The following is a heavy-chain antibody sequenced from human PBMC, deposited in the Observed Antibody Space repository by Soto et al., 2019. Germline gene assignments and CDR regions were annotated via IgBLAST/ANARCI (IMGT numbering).Heavy chain of an antibody. CDR2: IYYSGST. J-gene: IGHJ3*02. Sequence: SETLSLTCTVSGGSISSYYWSWIRQPPGKGLEWVGYIYYSGSTNYNPSLKSRVTISVDTSKNQFSLKLSSVTAADTAVYYCARDLDYGDYVGFAFDIWGQGTMVTVSS. D-gene: IGHD4-17*01. CDR3: ARDLDYGDYVGFAFDI. CDR1: GGSISSYY. V-gene: IGHV4-59*01.